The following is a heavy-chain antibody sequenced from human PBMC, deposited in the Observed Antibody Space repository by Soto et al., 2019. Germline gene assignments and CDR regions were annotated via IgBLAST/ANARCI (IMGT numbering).Heavy chain of an antibody. CDR2: IKQDGSDE. J-gene: IGHJ4*02. V-gene: IGHV3-7*03. Sequence: EVQLVESGGGLVRPGGSLRLSCAVSGFTFRDYWMSWVRQAPGKGLEWVANIKQDGSDEYYVDSMKGRISISRDNAGNSLHLQTNSLRAEAAAAYLWARVDKILYSAKVLGGQGTLVTVSS. D-gene: IGHD2-8*01. CDR1: GFTFRDYW. CDR3: ARVDKILYSAKVL.